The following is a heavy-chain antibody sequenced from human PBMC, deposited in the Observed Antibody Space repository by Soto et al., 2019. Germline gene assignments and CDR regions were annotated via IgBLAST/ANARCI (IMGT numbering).Heavy chain of an antibody. J-gene: IGHJ6*02. Sequence: HPGGSLRLSCAASGFTFSSYGMHWVRQAPGKGLEWVAVISYDGSNKYYADSVKGRFTISRDNSKNTLYLQMNSLRAEDTAVYYCAKDLIAAAGTFLNYYYGMDVWGQGTTVTVSS. D-gene: IGHD6-13*01. CDR3: AKDLIAAAGTFLNYYYGMDV. CDR2: ISYDGSNK. V-gene: IGHV3-30*18. CDR1: GFTFSSYG.